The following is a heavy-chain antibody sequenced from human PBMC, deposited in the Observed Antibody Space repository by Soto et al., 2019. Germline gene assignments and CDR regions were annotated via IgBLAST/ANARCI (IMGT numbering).Heavy chain of an antibody. V-gene: IGHV4-31*03. Sequence: QVQLQESGPGLVKPSQTLSLTCSVSGDSINNGGPYWNWVRQFQGRGMEWIGYIFYSGSTHYKSSLKSRVDMSLDTSKNEFSLTLRSATAADTAVYYCARGGSGWEGFYYMDVWGKGTTVTVSS. J-gene: IGHJ6*04. CDR2: IFYSGST. CDR1: GDSINNGGPY. D-gene: IGHD6-25*01. CDR3: ARGGSGWEGFYYMDV.